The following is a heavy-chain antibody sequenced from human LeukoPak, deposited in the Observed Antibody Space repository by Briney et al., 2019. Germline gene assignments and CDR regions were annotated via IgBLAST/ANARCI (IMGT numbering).Heavy chain of an antibody. CDR1: GGSISSHY. CDR3: GRWNEGWDH. Sequence: SETLSLTCTVSGGSISSHYWSWIRQPPGKGLEWLGYIYYTGLTNYNPSLGTRITMSVDTSKNQFSLKLSSVTAADTAVYYCGRWNEGWDHLGQGTLVTVSS. J-gene: IGHJ4*02. CDR2: IYYTGLT. V-gene: IGHV4-59*11. D-gene: IGHD1-1*01.